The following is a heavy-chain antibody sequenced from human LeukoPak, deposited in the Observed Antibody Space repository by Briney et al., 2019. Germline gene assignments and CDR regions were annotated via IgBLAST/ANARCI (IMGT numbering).Heavy chain of an antibody. CDR1: GFTFSSYA. CDR2: IDGHSGII. CDR3: ARTYDFGRGPPGDAFDN. Sequence: PGRSLRLSCAASGFTFSSYAMHWVRQAPGKGLEWVSYIDGHSGIIYYADSVQGRFTISRDNAKDSVFLQMNGLRVDDTAVYYCARTYDFGRGPPGDAFDNWGQGTLVTVPS. V-gene: IGHV3-48*01. J-gene: IGHJ3*02. D-gene: IGHD3-3*01.